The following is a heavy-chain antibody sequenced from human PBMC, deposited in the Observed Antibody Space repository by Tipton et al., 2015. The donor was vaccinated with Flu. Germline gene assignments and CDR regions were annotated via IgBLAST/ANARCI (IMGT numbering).Heavy chain of an antibody. Sequence: TLSLTCAVSGGSFTHYYWSWIRQPPGKGLEWIGEINHSRTTNYNPSLKSRVTISVDTSKKQFSLKLSSVTAADTAVYYCARDSSSYWYFDLWGRGTLVTVSS. CDR1: GGSFTHYY. J-gene: IGHJ2*01. CDR2: INHSRTT. D-gene: IGHD6-13*01. CDR3: ARDSSSYWYFDL. V-gene: IGHV4-34*01.